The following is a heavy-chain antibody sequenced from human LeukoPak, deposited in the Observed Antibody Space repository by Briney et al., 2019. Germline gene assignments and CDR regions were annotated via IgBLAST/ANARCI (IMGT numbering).Heavy chain of an antibody. J-gene: IGHJ4*02. CDR3: ARDLYSSRENY. D-gene: IGHD6-13*01. Sequence: SETLSLTCTVSGGSISSGGYYWSWIRQPPGKGLEWIGYIYHSGSTYYNPSLKSRVTISVDRSKNQFSLKLSSVTAADTAVYYCARDLYSSRENYWGQGTLVTVSS. CDR1: GGSISSGGYY. CDR2: IYHSGST. V-gene: IGHV4-30-2*01.